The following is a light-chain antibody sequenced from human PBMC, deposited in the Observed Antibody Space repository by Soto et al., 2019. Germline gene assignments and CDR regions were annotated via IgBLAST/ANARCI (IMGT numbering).Light chain of an antibody. CDR1: GSDVGGYNY. J-gene: IGLJ3*02. CDR2: EVS. V-gene: IGLV2-8*01. Sequence: QSALTQPPSASGSPGQSVTISCTGTGSDVGGYNYVSWYQQHPGKAPKLIIYEVSQRPSGVPDRFSGSKSGNTASLTVSGLQAEDEADYYCSSYAGSNFCVFGGG. CDR3: SSYAGSNFCV.